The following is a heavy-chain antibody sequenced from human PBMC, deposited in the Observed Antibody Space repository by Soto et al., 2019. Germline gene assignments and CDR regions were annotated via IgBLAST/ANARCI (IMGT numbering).Heavy chain of an antibody. D-gene: IGHD2-8*02. CDR1: GGTISDYY. CDR2: LNHSGST. CDR3: ARDKITGLFDY. J-gene: IGHJ4*02. Sequence: SETLALTCAVYGGTISDYYGTWIRQPAGRGLEWIGELNHSGSTTYTPPLKSRVTISVDTSKNQFTLKLTSVTAADTAVYYCARDKITGLFDYWGQGTLVTV. V-gene: IGHV4-34*01.